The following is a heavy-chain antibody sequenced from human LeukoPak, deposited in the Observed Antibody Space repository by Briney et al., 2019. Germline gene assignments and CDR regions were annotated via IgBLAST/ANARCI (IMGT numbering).Heavy chain of an antibody. CDR1: GGSISSYY. CDR3: ARRYSGYDWGYFDY. CDR2: IYTSGST. J-gene: IGHJ4*02. D-gene: IGHD5-12*01. Sequence: PSETLSLTCTVSGGSISSYYWSWIRQPAGKGLEWIGRIYTSGSTNYNPSLQSRVTMSVDTSKNQFSLKLSSVTAADTAVYYCARRYSGYDWGYFDYWGQGALVTVSS. V-gene: IGHV4-4*07.